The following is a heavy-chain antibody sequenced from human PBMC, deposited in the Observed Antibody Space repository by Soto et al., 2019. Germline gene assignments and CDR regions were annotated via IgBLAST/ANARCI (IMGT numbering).Heavy chain of an antibody. Sequence: SETLSLTCTVSGGSISSYSWSWIRQPPGKGLEWIGYIYYSGSGSTNYNPSLKSRVTISVDTSKNQFSLKLTSVTAADTAVYYCAREEGAAGFDYWGRGTLVTVSS. CDR3: AREEGAAGFDY. J-gene: IGHJ4*02. CDR1: GGSISSYS. D-gene: IGHD6-25*01. CDR2: IYYSGSGST. V-gene: IGHV4-59*01.